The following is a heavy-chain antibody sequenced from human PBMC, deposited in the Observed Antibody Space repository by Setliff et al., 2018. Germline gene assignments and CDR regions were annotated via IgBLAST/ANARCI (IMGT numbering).Heavy chain of an antibody. J-gene: IGHJ4*02. CDR1: GLSYTNDW. CDR2: VSVSGDNT. Sequence: PGGSLRLSCTASGLSYTNDWVSWVRQAPGKGLEWVSTVSVSGDNTYYTDSVKGRFTTSRDNSKNTVSLQMSSLRAEDTAIYFCAGQGPIFGSGLIPGFDQWGQGTMVTVSS. D-gene: IGHD3-3*01. V-gene: IGHV3-23*01. CDR3: AGQGPIFGSGLIPGFDQ.